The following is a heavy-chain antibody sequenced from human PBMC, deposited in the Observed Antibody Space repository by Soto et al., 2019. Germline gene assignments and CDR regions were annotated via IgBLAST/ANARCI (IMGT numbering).Heavy chain of an antibody. V-gene: IGHV3-7*03. CDR3: ARTTYDFWSGYYTDYFDY. CDR2: IKQDGSEK. Sequence: EVQLVESGGGLVQPGGSLRLSCAASGFTFSSYRMSWVRQAPGKGLEWVANIKQDGSEKYYVDSVKGRFTISRDNAKNSLYLQMNSLRAEDTAVYYCARTTYDFWSGYYTDYFDYWGQGTLVTVSS. J-gene: IGHJ4*02. CDR1: GFTFSSYR. D-gene: IGHD3-3*01.